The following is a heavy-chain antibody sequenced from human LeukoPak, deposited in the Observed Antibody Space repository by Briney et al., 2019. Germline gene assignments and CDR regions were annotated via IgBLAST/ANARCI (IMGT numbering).Heavy chain of an antibody. J-gene: IGHJ3*02. Sequence: GESLKISCEASGYSFTSHWIGWVRQMPGKGLEWMGIIYPGDSDTRYSPPFQGQVTISADKSISTAYLQWSSLKASDTAMYYCARVGSRVPAASDAFDIWGQGTMVTVSS. CDR1: GYSFTSHW. D-gene: IGHD2-2*01. V-gene: IGHV5-51*01. CDR2: IYPGDSDT. CDR3: ARVGSRVPAASDAFDI.